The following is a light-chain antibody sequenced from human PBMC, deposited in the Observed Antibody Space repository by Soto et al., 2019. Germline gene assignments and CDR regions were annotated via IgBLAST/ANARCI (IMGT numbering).Light chain of an antibody. CDR3: QQYGSSPLT. J-gene: IGKJ4*02. CDR1: QSVSSSY. Sequence: EMVLTQSPGTLSLSPGARATLSCRASQSVSSSYLAWYQQKPGQAPRLLIYGASSRATGIPDRFSGSGSGTDFTLTISRLEPEDFAVYYCQQYGSSPLTFGGGTKVEIK. V-gene: IGKV3-20*01. CDR2: GAS.